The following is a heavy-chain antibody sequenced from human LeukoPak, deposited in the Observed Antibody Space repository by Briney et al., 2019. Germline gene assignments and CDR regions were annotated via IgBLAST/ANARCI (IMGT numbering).Heavy chain of an antibody. CDR1: GFTFSSYW. J-gene: IGHJ5*02. CDR2: IKQDGSEK. Sequence: GGSLRLSCAASGFTFSSYWMSWVRQAPGNGLEWVANIKQDGSEKYYVDSVKGRFTISRDNAKNSLYLQMNSLRAEDTAVYYCARDQLVGYYGSGSYYWFDPWGQGTLVTVSS. V-gene: IGHV3-7*01. D-gene: IGHD3-10*01. CDR3: ARDQLVGYYGSGSYYWFDP.